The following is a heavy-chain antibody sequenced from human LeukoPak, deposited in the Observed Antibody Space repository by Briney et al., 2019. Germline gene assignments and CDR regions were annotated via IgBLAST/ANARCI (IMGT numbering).Heavy chain of an antibody. J-gene: IGHJ6*02. V-gene: IGHV1-2*02. D-gene: IGHD6-25*01. CDR3: ARRAVYYYYGMDV. CDR2: INPNSGGA. CDR1: GYTFTGYY. Sequence: ASVKVSCKASGYTFTGYYIHWVRQGPGHGLEWMGWINPNSGGANYAQKFQGRVTMARDTSISTAYMELTRLNSDDTAVYYCARRAVYYYYGMDVWGQGSTVTVSS.